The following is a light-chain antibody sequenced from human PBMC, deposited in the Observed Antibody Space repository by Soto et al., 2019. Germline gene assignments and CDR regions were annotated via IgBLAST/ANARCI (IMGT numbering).Light chain of an antibody. CDR2: EDN. CDR3: QSYDSSIVV. V-gene: IGLV6-57*01. CDR1: SGSIASNY. J-gene: IGLJ2*01. Sequence: NFMLTQRHSVSESPGKTVTISCTRSSGSIASNYVQWYQQRPGSSPTTVIYEDNQRPSGVPDRFSGSIDSSSNSASLTISGLKTEDEADYYCQSYDSSIVVFGGGTKLTVL.